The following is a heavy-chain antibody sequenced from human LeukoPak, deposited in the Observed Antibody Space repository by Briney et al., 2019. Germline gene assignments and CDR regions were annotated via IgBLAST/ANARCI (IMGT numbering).Heavy chain of an antibody. CDR2: INHSGST. V-gene: IGHV4-34*01. J-gene: IGHJ4*02. Sequence: PSETLSLTCAVYGGSFSGYYWSWIRQPPGKGLEWIGEINHSGSTNYNPSLKSRVTISVDTSKNQFSLKLSSATAADTAVYYCAITYYYDSRWGQGTLVTVSS. D-gene: IGHD3-22*01. CDR1: GGSFSGYY. CDR3: AITYYYDSR.